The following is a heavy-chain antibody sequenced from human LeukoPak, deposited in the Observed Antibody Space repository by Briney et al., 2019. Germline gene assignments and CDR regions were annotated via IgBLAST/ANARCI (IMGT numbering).Heavy chain of an antibody. V-gene: IGHV3-21*01. CDR2: ISHSSTYI. J-gene: IGHJ5*02. CDR1: GFTFSDYA. Sequence: AGSLRLSCAASGFTFSDYAMNWVRQATGKGLEWVSSISHSSTYIYYADSVKGRFTISRDNAKNSLYLQMNSLRAEDTAVYYCARKLYGGSSTWGQGTLVTVSS. CDR3: ARKLYGGSST. D-gene: IGHD4-23*01.